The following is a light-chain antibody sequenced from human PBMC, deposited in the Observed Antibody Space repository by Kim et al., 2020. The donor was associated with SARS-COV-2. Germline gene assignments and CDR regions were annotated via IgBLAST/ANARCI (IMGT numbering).Light chain of an antibody. CDR3: QSADSSGTYGV. Sequence: PGQTARITCSGDALPKQYAYWYQQKPGQDPVLVIYKDSERPSGIPERFSGSSSGTTVTLTISGVQAEDEADYYCQSADSSGTYGVFGGGTKLTVL. CDR1: ALPKQY. V-gene: IGLV3-25*03. CDR2: KDS. J-gene: IGLJ3*02.